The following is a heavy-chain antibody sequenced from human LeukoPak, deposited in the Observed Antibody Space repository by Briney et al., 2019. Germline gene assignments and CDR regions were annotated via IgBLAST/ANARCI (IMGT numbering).Heavy chain of an antibody. J-gene: IGHJ4*02. Sequence: ASVKVSCEASGYTFTSYYMHWLRQAPGQGLEWMGIINPSGGNTNYAQKFQGRVTMTRDTSTSTVFMEVNSLRSEDTAMYYCAREGPGSGCFFDYWGQGTLVTVSS. D-gene: IGHD6-19*01. CDR3: AREGPGSGCFFDY. V-gene: IGHV1-46*01. CDR1: GYTFTSYY. CDR2: INPSGGNT.